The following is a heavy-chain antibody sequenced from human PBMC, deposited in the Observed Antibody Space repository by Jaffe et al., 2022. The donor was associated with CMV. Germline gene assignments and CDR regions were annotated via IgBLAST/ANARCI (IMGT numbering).Heavy chain of an antibody. CDR3: ARQPHGLANYYFDY. V-gene: IGHV4-39*01. CDR1: GGSISSSSYY. Sequence: QLQLQESGPGLVKPSETLSLTCTVSGGSISSSSYYWGWIRQPPGKGLEWIGSIYYSGSTYYNPSLKSRVTISVDTSKNQFSLKLSSVTAADTAVYYCARQPHGLANYYFDYWGQGTLVTVSS. J-gene: IGHJ4*02. D-gene: IGHD5-12*01. CDR2: IYYSGST.